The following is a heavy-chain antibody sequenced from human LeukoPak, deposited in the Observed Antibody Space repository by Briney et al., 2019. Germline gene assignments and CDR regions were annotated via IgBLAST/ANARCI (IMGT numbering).Heavy chain of an antibody. V-gene: IGHV3-7*01. Sequence: GGSLRVSCAASGFTFSNYWMSWVRQAPGKGLEWVANIKQDGSEKCYVDSVKGRFTISRDNAKSSLYLQMNSLRAEDTAVYYCARGSKPYGMDVWGQGTTVTVSS. CDR2: IKQDGSEK. CDR1: GFTFSNYW. J-gene: IGHJ6*02. CDR3: ARGSKPYGMDV.